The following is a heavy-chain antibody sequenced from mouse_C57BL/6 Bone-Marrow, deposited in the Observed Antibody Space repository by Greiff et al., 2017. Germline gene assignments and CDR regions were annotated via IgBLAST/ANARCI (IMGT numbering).Heavy chain of an antibody. D-gene: IGHD1-1*01. CDR1: GFTFSDFY. J-gene: IGHJ3*01. CDR2: SRNKANDYTT. CDR3: ARDADYGSSYEFAY. V-gene: IGHV7-1*01. Sequence: EVMLVESGGGLVQSGRSLRLSCATSGFTFSDFYMEWVRQAPGKGLEWIAASRNKANDYTTEYSASVKGRFIVSRDTSQSILYLQMNALRAEDTAIYYCARDADYGSSYEFAYWGQGTLVTVSA.